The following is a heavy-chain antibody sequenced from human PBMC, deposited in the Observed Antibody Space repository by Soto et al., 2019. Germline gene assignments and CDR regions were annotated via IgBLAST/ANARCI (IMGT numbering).Heavy chain of an antibody. V-gene: IGHV3-49*05. CDR1: GFTFGDYT. CDR3: ARDLASSNNDDLYGMDG. D-gene: IGHD6-25*01. J-gene: IGHJ6*02. Sequence: EVQVVESGGGLVKPGRSLRLSCVASGFTFGDYTMSWFRQAPGGGLEWVSFIRSKAYGATTEYAASVKGRFTISRDDSKSIAYLKMNSLKSEDTAVYYCARDLASSNNDDLYGMDGWGQGTTITVSS. CDR2: IRSKAYGATT.